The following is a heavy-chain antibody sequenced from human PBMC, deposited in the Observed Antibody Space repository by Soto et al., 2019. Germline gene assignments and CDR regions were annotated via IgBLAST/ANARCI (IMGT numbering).Heavy chain of an antibody. J-gene: IGHJ4*02. CDR2: ISYDGSNK. D-gene: IGHD3-10*01. V-gene: IGHV3-30*18. CDR1: GFTFSSYG. CDR3: AKDSGSPL. Sequence: ESGGGVVQPGRSLRLSCAASGFTFSSYGMHWVRQAPGKGLEWVAVISYDGSNKYYADSVKGRFTISRDNSKNTLYLQMNSLRAEDTAVYYCAKDSGSPLWGQGTLVTVSS.